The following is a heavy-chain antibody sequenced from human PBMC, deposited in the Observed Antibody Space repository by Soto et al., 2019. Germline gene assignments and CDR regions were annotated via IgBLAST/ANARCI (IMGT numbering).Heavy chain of an antibody. D-gene: IGHD2-2*01. CDR3: SASSSVAAAVYFKF. CDR1: GDLFNNYA. V-gene: IGHV1-69*01. Sequence: QVQLVQSGAEVKEPGSSVKVSCKATGDLFNNYAFNWVRQAPGQGLEWMGRISPLFSTTNYAQKFQGRVTIGADEVTTIVDLEVSNLESEDTAMYYCSASSSVAAAVYFKFWGQGTLVTVSP. J-gene: IGHJ4*02. CDR2: ISPLFSTT.